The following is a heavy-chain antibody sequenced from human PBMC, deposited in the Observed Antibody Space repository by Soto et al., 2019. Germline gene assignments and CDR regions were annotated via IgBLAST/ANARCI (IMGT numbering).Heavy chain of an antibody. CDR2: IYYSGST. CDR3: ARRGPGGTLDY. J-gene: IGHJ4*02. D-gene: IGHD1-1*01. V-gene: IGHV4-59*01. CDR1: GGSISSYY. Sequence: KSSETLSLTCTVSGGSISSYYWSWIRQPPGKGLEWIGYIYYSGSTNYNPSLKSRVTISVDTSKNQFSLKLSSVTAADTAVYYCARRGPGGTLDYWGQGTLVTVSS.